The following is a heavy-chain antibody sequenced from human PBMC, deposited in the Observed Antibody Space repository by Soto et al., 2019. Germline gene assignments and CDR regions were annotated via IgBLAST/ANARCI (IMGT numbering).Heavy chain of an antibody. Sequence: PGGSLRLSCEASGFTFRSYGMHWVRQVPGKGLEWVAVISYDGSNKYYADSVKGRFSISRDNSKNTLYLQMNSLRAEDTAVYYCARDRIAAAGTGYYYGMDVWGQGTTVTVSS. CDR2: ISYDGSNK. CDR3: ARDRIAAAGTGYYYGMDV. D-gene: IGHD6-13*01. V-gene: IGHV3-30*03. J-gene: IGHJ6*02. CDR1: GFTFRSYG.